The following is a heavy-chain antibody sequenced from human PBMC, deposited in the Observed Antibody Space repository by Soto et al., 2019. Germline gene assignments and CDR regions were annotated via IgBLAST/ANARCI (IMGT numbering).Heavy chain of an antibody. CDR1: GFTFSSYG. V-gene: IGHV3-33*01. Sequence: QVQLVESGGGVVQPGRSLRLSCAASGFTFSSYGMHWVSQAPGKGLEWVAVIWYDGSNKYYADSVKGRFTISRDNSKNTLYLQMNSLRAEDTAVYYCARDQSTAGGMHVWGQGTTVTVSS. CDR3: ARDQSTAGGMHV. CDR2: IWYDGSNK. J-gene: IGHJ6*02.